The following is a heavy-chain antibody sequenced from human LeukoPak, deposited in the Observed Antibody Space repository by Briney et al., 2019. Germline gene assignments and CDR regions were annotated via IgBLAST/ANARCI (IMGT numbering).Heavy chain of an antibody. CDR3: ARVRSVVVTAYDAFDI. D-gene: IGHD2-21*02. CDR2: TYYSGST. Sequence: SETLSLTCTVSGGSISGYYWSWIRQPPGKGLEWIGYTYYSGSTNYNPSLKSRVTMLVDTSKNQFSLNLSSVTAADTAVYYCARVRSVVVTAYDAFDIWGQGTMVTVSS. CDR1: GGSISGYY. J-gene: IGHJ3*02. V-gene: IGHV4-59*01.